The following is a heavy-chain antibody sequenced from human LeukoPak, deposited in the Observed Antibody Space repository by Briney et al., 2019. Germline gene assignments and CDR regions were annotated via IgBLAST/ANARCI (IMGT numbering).Heavy chain of an antibody. CDR3: AKDIVPDSPRFDYFDY. J-gene: IGHJ4*02. Sequence: DRSLRLFCAASGFTFDDYAMHWVRQAPGKGLEWVSGISWNSGSIGYADSVKGRFTISRDNAKNPLYLQMNRLRAEDTALYYCAKDIVPDSPRFDYFDYWGQGTLVTVSS. CDR2: ISWNSGSI. D-gene: IGHD2-2*01. V-gene: IGHV3-9*01. CDR1: GFTFDDYA.